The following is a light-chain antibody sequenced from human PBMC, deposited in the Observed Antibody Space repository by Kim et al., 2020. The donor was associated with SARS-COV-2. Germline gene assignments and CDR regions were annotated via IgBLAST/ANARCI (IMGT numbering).Light chain of an antibody. Sequence: ASVGDRVTITCRASQDIRNYVALFQQKPGKVPKSLIYGASSLQSGVPSKFSGSGSGTDFTLTISSLQPEDFATYYCQQYKTYPWTFGQGTKVDIK. CDR3: QQYKTYPWT. CDR1: QDIRNY. V-gene: IGKV1-16*02. CDR2: GAS. J-gene: IGKJ1*01.